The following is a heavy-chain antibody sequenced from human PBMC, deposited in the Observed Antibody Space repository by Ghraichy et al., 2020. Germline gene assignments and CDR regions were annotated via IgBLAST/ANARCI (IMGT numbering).Heavy chain of an antibody. Sequence: SETLSLTCTVSGGSISSYYWSWIRQPPGKGLEWIGYIYYSGSTNYNPSLKSRVTISIDTSKNQFSLKLSSVTAADTAVYYCARGGRMATLDYWGQGTLVTVSS. J-gene: IGHJ4*02. CDR3: ARGGRMATLDY. CDR2: IYYSGST. D-gene: IGHD5-24*01. CDR1: GGSISSYY. V-gene: IGHV4-59*01.